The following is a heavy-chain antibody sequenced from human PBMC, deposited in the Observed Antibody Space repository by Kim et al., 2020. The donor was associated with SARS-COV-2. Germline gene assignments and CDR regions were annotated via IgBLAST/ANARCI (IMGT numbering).Heavy chain of an antibody. Sequence: ASVKVSCKASGYTFTSYGISWVRQAPGQGLEWMGWISAYNGNTNYAQKLQGRVTMTTDTSTSTAYMELRSLRSDDTAVYYCARDEANRGMVYAIPGRFDPWGQGTLVTVSS. CDR2: ISAYNGNT. V-gene: IGHV1-18*01. D-gene: IGHD2-8*01. J-gene: IGHJ5*02. CDR1: GYTFTSYG. CDR3: ARDEANRGMVYAIPGRFDP.